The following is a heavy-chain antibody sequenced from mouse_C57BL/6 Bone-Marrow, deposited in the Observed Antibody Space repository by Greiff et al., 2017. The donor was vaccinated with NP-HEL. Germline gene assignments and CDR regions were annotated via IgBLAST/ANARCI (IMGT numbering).Heavy chain of an antibody. CDR1: GFTFTDYY. CDR2: IRNKANGYTT. D-gene: IGHD1-1*02. CDR3: ERYKLCLNAMDY. J-gene: IGHJ4*01. Sequence: EVQGVESGGGLVQPGGSLSLSCAASGFTFTDYYMSWVRQPPGKALEWLGFIRNKANGYTTEYSVSVKGLFTISRDNSQSILYLPMNALSAEDSATYYCERYKLCLNAMDYWGQGTSVTVSS. V-gene: IGHV7-3*01.